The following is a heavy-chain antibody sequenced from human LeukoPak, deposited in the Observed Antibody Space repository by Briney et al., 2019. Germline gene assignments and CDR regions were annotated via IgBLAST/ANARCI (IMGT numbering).Heavy chain of an antibody. D-gene: IGHD2-8*01. CDR3: AREGPGLRLPRSGVCSPADY. V-gene: IGHV3-21*06. CDR1: GFTFSSYS. CDR2: ISSSSTYI. J-gene: IGHJ4*02. Sequence: PGGSLRLSCAASGFTFSSYSMYWVRQAPEKGLEWLSAISSSSTYIYYADSVKGRFTVSRDNAKNSLYLQMNNLRAEDTAVYYCAREGPGLRLPRSGVCSPADYWGQGTLVTVSS.